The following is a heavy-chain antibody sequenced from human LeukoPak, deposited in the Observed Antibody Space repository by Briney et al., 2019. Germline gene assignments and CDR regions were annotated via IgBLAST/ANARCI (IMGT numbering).Heavy chain of an antibody. CDR2: ISGSTTYI. CDR3: ATTRYCNGGSCFALDY. CDR1: GFTFSSHW. D-gene: IGHD2-15*01. V-gene: IGHV3-21*01. Sequence: GGSLRLSCGASGFTFSSHWMNWVRQAPGKGLEWVASISGSTTYIYYADSMKGRFTISRDNAKNSLFLQMNSLRAEDTAVYYCATTRYCNGGSCFALDYWGQGTLVTVSS. J-gene: IGHJ4*02.